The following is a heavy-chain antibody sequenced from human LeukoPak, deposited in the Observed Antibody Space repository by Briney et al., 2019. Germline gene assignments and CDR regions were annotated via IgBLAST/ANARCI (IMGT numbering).Heavy chain of an antibody. J-gene: IGHJ5*02. CDR3: ARGTRYYYDSSGYSFLET. CDR2: ISSSGSTM. V-gene: IGHV3-48*03. Sequence: GGSLRLSCAASGFTFSSYEMNWVRQAPGKWLEWVSFISSSGSTMYYADSVKGRFTISRDNAKNSLYLQLNSLRAEDTAVYYCARGTRYYYDSSGYSFLETWGQGTLVTVSS. D-gene: IGHD3-22*01. CDR1: GFTFSSYE.